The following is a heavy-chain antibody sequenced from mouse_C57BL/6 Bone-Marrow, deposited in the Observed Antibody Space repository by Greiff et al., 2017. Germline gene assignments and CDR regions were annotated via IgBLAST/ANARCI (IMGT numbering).Heavy chain of an antibody. CDR2: IDPSDSYT. D-gene: IGHD2-4*01. V-gene: IGHV1-69*01. CDR1: GYTFTSYW. J-gene: IGHJ4*01. CDR3: AISICDCDEWYYAMDY. Sequence: QVQLQQPGAELVMPGASVKLSCKASGYTFTSYWMHWVKQRPGQGLEWIGEIDPSDSYTNYNPKFKGKSTLTVAKSSSTAYVQLSSLTSEDSAVYYRAISICDCDEWYYAMDYWGQGTSVTVSS.